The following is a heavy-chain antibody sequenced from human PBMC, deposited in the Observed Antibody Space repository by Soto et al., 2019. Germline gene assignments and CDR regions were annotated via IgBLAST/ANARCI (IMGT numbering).Heavy chain of an antibody. D-gene: IGHD2-8*01. CDR2: INPKSGGT. CDR1: GYSFTDYH. CDR3: ARGHSTDCSNGVCSFFYNHEMDV. V-gene: IGHV1-2*04. J-gene: IGHJ6*02. Sequence: ASVKISCTASGYSFTDYHIHWVRQAPGQVLEWLGRINPKSGGTSTAQKFQGWVTMTRDRSISTVYMELTRLRSDDTAVYFCARGHSTDCSNGVCSFFYNHEMDVWGQGTTVTVS.